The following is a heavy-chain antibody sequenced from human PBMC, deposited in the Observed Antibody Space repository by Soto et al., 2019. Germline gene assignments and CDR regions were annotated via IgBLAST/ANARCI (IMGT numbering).Heavy chain of an antibody. CDR3: VFLGGSRGYYYVVDY. V-gene: IGHV3-15*07. CDR2: IKSKTDGGTT. J-gene: IGHJ4*02. CDR1: GFTFSNAW. Sequence: EVQLVESGGGLVKPGGSLRLSCAASGFTFSNAWMNWVRQAPGKGLEWVGRIKSKTDGGTTDYAAPVKGRFTISRDDSKNTLDLQTNSLKTEDTAVYYCVFLGGSRGYYYVVDYWGQGTLVTVSS. D-gene: IGHD3-22*01.